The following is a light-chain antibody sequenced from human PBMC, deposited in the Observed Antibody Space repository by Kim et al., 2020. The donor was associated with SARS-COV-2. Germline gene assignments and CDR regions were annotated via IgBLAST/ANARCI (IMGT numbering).Light chain of an antibody. Sequence: STGDRVTITCRARQVISSYLAWYQQKPGKAPKLLIYAASTLQSGVPSRFSGSGSGTDFTLTISCLQSEDFATYYCQQYYSYPPLTFGGGTKVDIK. CDR3: QQYYSYPPLT. J-gene: IGKJ4*01. V-gene: IGKV1-8*01. CDR2: AAS. CDR1: QVISSY.